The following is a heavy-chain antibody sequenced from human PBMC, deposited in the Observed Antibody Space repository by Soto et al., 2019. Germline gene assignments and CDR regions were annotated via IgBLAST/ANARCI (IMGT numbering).Heavy chain of an antibody. CDR2: ISVYSGNT. J-gene: IGHJ6*02. CDR1: GYTFSSHG. Sequence: QVQLVQSAAEGKKPGASVKVSCEASGYTFSSHGISWVRQAPGQGLEWMGWISVYSGNTNYAQRLQGRVTMTRDIFTSTVYMELRSLRSDDTAVYYCARDKWGLAVPDYHYYAMDVWGQGTTVTVSS. D-gene: IGHD6-19*01. CDR3: ARDKWGLAVPDYHYYAMDV. V-gene: IGHV1-18*04.